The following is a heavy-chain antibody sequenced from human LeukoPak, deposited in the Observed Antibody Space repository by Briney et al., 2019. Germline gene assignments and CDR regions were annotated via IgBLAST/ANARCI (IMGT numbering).Heavy chain of an antibody. V-gene: IGHV4-34*01. CDR1: GGSFSSYY. J-gene: IGHJ6*03. D-gene: IGHD2-2*01. Sequence: PSETLSLTCAVYGGSFSSYYWSWIRQPPGKGLEWIGEINHSGSTNYNPSLKSRVTISVDTSKNQFSLKLSSVTAADTAVYYCARQNLGYCSSTSCPSYYYYYMDVWGKGTTVTISS. CDR3: ARQNLGYCSSTSCPSYYYYYMDV. CDR2: INHSGST.